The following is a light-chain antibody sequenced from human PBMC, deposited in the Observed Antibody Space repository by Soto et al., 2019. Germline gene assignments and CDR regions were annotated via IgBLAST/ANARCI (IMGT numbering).Light chain of an antibody. V-gene: IGLV7-43*01. CDR2: STY. J-gene: IGLJ2*01. CDR3: LLYYDGVVV. Sequence: QAVVTQEPSLTVSPGGTVTLTCAYTTGAVTSGHSANWLQQRPGQAPRALIYSTYTSHSWTPARFSGSLLGDKAALTLSGVQPEDEADYYCLLYYDGVVVFGGRTKLTVL. CDR1: TGAVTSGHS.